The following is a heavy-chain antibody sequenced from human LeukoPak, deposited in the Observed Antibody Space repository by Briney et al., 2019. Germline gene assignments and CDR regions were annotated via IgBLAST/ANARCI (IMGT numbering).Heavy chain of an antibody. CDR3: ARDNSDPYYYDSSGYFRFGYYIDY. V-gene: IGHV4-4*07. J-gene: IGHJ4*02. D-gene: IGHD3-22*01. Sequence: SETLSLTCTVSGGSISSHYWSWIRQPPGKGLEWIGRIYTSGSTNYNPSLKSRVTMSVDTSKNQFSLKLSSVTAAGTAVYYCARDNSDPYYYDSSGYFRFGYYIDYWGQGTLVTVSS. CDR2: IYTSGST. CDR1: GGSISSHY.